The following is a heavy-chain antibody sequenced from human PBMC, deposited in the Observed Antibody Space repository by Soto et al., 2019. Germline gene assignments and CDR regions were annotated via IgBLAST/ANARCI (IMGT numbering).Heavy chain of an antibody. CDR2: TRNKANSYTT. J-gene: IGHJ6*03. CDR1: GFTFSDHY. V-gene: IGHV3-72*01. Sequence: GGSLRLSCAASGFTFSDHYMDWVRQAPGKGLEWVGRTRNKANSYTTEYAASVKGRFTISRDDSKNSLYLQMNSLKTEDTAVYYCARGYGSGSYYNVIGIMDVWGKGTTVTVSS. D-gene: IGHD3-10*01. CDR3: ARGYGSGSYYNVIGIMDV.